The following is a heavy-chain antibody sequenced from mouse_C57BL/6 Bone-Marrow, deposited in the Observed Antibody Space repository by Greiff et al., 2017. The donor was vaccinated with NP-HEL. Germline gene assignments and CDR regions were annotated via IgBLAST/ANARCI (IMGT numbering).Heavy chain of an antibody. J-gene: IGHJ2*01. D-gene: IGHD1-1*01. Sequence: QVQLQQSGAELARPGASVKLSCKASGYTFTSYGISWVKQRTGQGLEWIGEIYPRSGNTYYNEKFKGKVTLTADKSSSTAYMELRSLTSEDSAVYFCARERLYGSSPYYFDYWGQGTTLTVSS. V-gene: IGHV1-81*01. CDR1: GYTFTSYG. CDR3: ARERLYGSSPYYFDY. CDR2: IYPRSGNT.